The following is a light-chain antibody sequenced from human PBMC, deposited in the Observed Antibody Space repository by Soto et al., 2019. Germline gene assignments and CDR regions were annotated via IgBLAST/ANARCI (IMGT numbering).Light chain of an antibody. Sequence: EIVLTQSPATLSLSPGERATLSCRASQSVGNYLAWYQQKPGQAPRLLIYDASNKATGIPARFSGSGSGTDFTLTISSLEPEDFAVYYCQQRSNWPPWTFGQGTKVDIK. CDR3: QQRSNWPPWT. CDR1: QSVGNY. V-gene: IGKV3-11*01. J-gene: IGKJ1*01. CDR2: DAS.